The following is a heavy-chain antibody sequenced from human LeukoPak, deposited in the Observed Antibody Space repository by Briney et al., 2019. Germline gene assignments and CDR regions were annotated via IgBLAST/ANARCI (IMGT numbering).Heavy chain of an antibody. V-gene: IGHV4-59*01. D-gene: IGHD3-22*01. Sequence: PSETLSLTSTVSGGSIISNYWSWIRHHPGKGLEWIGYIYYSGSTNYNPSLKSRVAISVDASKNQFSLKLSSVTAADTAVNYCARGVSGYLGDWGQGTLVTVSS. CDR1: GGSIISNY. J-gene: IGHJ4*02. CDR2: IYYSGST. CDR3: ARGVSGYLGD.